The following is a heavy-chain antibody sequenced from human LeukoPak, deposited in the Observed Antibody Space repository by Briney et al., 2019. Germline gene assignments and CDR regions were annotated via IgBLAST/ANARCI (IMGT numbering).Heavy chain of an antibody. D-gene: IGHD4-23*01. Sequence: GGSLRLSCAASGFTFSSYGMHWVRQAPGRGLEWVAVIWYDGSNKYYADSVKGRFTISRDNSKNTLYLQMNSLRAEDTAVYYCASTSTTVVTHSGTSYFDYWGQGTLVTVSS. CDR2: IWYDGSNK. V-gene: IGHV3-33*01. CDR1: GFTFSSYG. CDR3: ASTSTTVVTHSGTSYFDY. J-gene: IGHJ4*02.